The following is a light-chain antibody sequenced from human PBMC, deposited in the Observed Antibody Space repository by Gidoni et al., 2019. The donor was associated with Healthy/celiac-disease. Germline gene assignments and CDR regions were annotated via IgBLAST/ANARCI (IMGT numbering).Light chain of an antibody. CDR3: QQYGSSPCS. CDR1: QSVSSSN. Sequence: IVLTQSPGTLSLSPGERATLSCRASQSVSSSNLAWYQQKPGQAPRLLIYGASSRATGIPDRFSGSGSGTDFTLTISRLEPEDFAVYYCQQYGSSPCSFGQGTKLEIK. J-gene: IGKJ2*04. CDR2: GAS. V-gene: IGKV3-20*01.